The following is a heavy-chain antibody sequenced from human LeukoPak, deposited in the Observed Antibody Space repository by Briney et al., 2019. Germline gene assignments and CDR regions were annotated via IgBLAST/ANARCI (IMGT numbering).Heavy chain of an antibody. J-gene: IGHJ5*02. V-gene: IGHV4-4*09. CDR2: IYTSGST. Sequence: SETLSLTCTVSGGSISSYYWSWIRQPPGKGLEWIGYIYTSGSTNYNPTLKSRVTITVDTSTNQFSLKLSSVTAADTAVYYCARLQYYDFWSGYFVGDNWFDPWGQGTLVTVSS. D-gene: IGHD3-3*01. CDR3: ARLQYYDFWSGYFVGDNWFDP. CDR1: GGSISSYY.